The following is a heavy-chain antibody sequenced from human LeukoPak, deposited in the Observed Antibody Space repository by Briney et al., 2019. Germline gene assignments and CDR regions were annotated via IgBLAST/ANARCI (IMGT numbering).Heavy chain of an antibody. CDR2: IYYSGST. V-gene: IGHV4-31*03. CDR1: GGSISSGGYY. D-gene: IGHD1-26*01. Sequence: PSQTLSLTCIVSGGSISSGGYYWSWIRQHPGKGLEWIGYIYYSGSTYHNPSLKSRVIISVDTSKNQFSLKLSSVTAADTAVYYCARRSGSYYYFDYWGQGTLVTVSS. CDR3: ARRSGSYYYFDY. J-gene: IGHJ4*02.